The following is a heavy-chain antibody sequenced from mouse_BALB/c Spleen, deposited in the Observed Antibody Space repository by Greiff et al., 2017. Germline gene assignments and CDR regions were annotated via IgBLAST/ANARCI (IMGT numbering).Heavy chain of an antibody. V-gene: IGHV5-17*02. CDR3: ASPYYYGSSYSWFAY. D-gene: IGHD1-1*01. J-gene: IGHJ3*01. CDR1: GFTFSSFG. CDR2: ISSGSSTI. Sequence: EVKLVESGGGLVKPGGSRKLSCAASGFTFSSFGMHWVRQAPEKGLEWVAYISSGSSTIYYADTVKGRFTISRDNPKNTLFLQMTSLRSEDTAMYYCASPYYYGSSYSWFAYWGQGTLVTVSA.